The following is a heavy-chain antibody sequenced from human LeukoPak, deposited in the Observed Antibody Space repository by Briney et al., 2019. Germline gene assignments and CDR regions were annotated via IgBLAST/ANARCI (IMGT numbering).Heavy chain of an antibody. CDR2: ISAYNGNT. CDR3: ARFVLTDYGDYGYFDY. CDR1: GYTFTSYG. J-gene: IGHJ4*02. Sequence: ASVKVSCKASGYTFTSYGISWVRQAPGQGLEWMGWISAYNGNTDYAQKLQGRVTMTTDTSTSTAYMELRSRRSDDTAVYYCARFVLTDYGDYGYFDYWGQGPLVPVAS. V-gene: IGHV1-18*01. D-gene: IGHD4-17*01.